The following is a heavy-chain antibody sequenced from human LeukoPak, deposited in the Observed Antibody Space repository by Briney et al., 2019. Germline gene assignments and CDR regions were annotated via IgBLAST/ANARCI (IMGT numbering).Heavy chain of an antibody. D-gene: IGHD1-7*01. CDR3: ARGLAKAGTTY. CDR2: INHSGST. J-gene: IGHJ4*02. Sequence: SETLSLTCAVYGGSFSGYYWSWIRQPPGKGLEWIGEINHSGSTNYNPSLKSRVTKSVDTSKNQFSLKLSSVTAADTAVYYCARGLAKAGTTYWGQGTLVTVSS. CDR1: GGSFSGYY. V-gene: IGHV4-34*01.